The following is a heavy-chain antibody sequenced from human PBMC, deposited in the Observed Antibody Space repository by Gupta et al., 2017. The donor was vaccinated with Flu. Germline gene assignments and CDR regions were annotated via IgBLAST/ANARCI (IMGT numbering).Heavy chain of an antibody. CDR3: ARDGDGAVDLDY. Sequence: EVQLAESGGGLVQPGGYLRLSCAASGFTFSRHWMHWVRQAPGKGLEWVSYIDNDGRSTTYADSVKGRFTLSRDNAKNTLSLQMNSLRAEDTAVYYCARDGDGAVDLDYWGQGSLVIVSS. J-gene: IGHJ4*02. CDR2: IDNDGRST. V-gene: IGHV3-74*01. D-gene: IGHD6-19*01. CDR1: GFTFSRHW.